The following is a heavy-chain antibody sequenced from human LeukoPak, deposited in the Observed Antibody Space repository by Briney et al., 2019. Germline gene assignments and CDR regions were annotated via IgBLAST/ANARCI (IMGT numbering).Heavy chain of an antibody. Sequence: SVKVSCKASGGXFSSYAISWVRQAPGQGLEWMGRIIPILGIANYAQKFQGRVTITADKSTSTAYMELSSLRSEDTAVYYCARATRDGDAFDIWGQGTMVTVSS. J-gene: IGHJ3*02. CDR1: GGXFSSYA. V-gene: IGHV1-69*04. D-gene: IGHD5-24*01. CDR2: IIPILGIA. CDR3: ARATRDGDAFDI.